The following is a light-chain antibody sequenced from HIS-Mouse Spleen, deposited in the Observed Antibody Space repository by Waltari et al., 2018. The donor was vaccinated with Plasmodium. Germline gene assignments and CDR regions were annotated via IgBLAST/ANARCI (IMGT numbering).Light chain of an antibody. Sequence: NFMLTQPHSVSESPAKTVTISGTRRSSSNSSNQYQRYQQRPGSAPTTFIYEDNHRPSGVPDRFSGSIYSSSNSASLTISGLKTEDEADYYCQSYDSSNHGVVFGGGTKLTVL. CDR3: QSYDSSNHGVV. CDR1: SSSNSSNQ. J-gene: IGLJ2*01. V-gene: IGLV6-57*04. CDR2: EDN.